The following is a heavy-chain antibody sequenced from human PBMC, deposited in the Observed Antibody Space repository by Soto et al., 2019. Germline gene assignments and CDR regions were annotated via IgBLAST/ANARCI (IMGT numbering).Heavy chain of an antibody. CDR1: GYTFTYRY. CDR3: ASGVAAAGKEPYYYGMHV. CDR2: ITPFNGNT. Sequence: GASVKVSCKASGYTFTYRYLHWVRQAPGQALEWMGWITPFNGNTNYAQKFQDRVTITRDRSMSTAYMELSSLRSEDTAMYYCASGVAAAGKEPYYYGMHVWGPGTTVTV. J-gene: IGHJ6*02. V-gene: IGHV1-45*02. D-gene: IGHD6-13*01.